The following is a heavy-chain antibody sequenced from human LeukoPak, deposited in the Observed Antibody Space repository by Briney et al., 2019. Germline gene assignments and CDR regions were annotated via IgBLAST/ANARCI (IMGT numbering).Heavy chain of an antibody. V-gene: IGHV4-61*02. J-gene: IGHJ4*02. CDR3: ARDRWQLVLDY. D-gene: IGHD6-13*01. CDR2: IYTSGNI. Sequence: SETLSLTCTVSGGSISSGTYYWSWIRQPAGKGLEWIGRIYTSGNINYNPSLKSRVTISVDTSKNQFSLKLSSVTAADTAVYYCARDRWQLVLDYWGQGTLVTVSS. CDR1: GGSISSGTYY.